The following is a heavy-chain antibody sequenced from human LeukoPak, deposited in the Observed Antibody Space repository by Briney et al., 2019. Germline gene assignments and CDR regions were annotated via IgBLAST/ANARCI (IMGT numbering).Heavy chain of an antibody. CDR2: IDPSDSYT. Sequence: GAYLKIYCKGSGYSFTSYWISWVRQMPGPSLERMGRIDPSDSYTNYSPSFQGHVTISADKSISTASLQWSSLKASDTAMYYCARHRRSYGMDVWGKGTTVTVSS. J-gene: IGHJ6*04. CDR3: ARHRRSYGMDV. D-gene: IGHD3-10*01. CDR1: GYSFTSYW. V-gene: IGHV5-10-1*01.